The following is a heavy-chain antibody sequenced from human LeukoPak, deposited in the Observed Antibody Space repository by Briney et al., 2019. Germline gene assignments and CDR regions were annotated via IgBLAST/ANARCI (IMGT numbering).Heavy chain of an antibody. CDR3: ARGVSSGSNVDPFDS. J-gene: IGHJ4*02. CDR1: GFSVSSNY. CDR2: MYSGGAT. Sequence: GGSLRLSCAASGFSVSSNYMSWVRQAPGKGLEWVSVMYSGGATHYGNSVQGRFTISRDNSKYTLYLQMNSLRAEDTAIYYCARGVSSGSNVDPFDSWGQGTPVIVSS. D-gene: IGHD3-22*01. V-gene: IGHV3-53*01.